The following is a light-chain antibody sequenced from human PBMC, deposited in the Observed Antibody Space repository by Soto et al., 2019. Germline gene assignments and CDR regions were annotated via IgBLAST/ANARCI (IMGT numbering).Light chain of an antibody. Sequence: DIQMTQSPSSLSASVGDRVTITCRASQNIKKYLNWYQQKPGKAPNLLIYTASSLQVGLPSRFSGSGSGTDFTLTISSLQPEDFATYYCQQDNMTPFTFGPGTKVDIK. J-gene: IGKJ3*01. CDR2: TAS. CDR3: QQDNMTPFT. CDR1: QNIKKY. V-gene: IGKV1-39*01.